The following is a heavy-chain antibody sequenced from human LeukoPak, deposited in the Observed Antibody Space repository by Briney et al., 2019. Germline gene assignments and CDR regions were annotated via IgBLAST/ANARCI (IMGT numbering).Heavy chain of an antibody. CDR2: IYHSGST. CDR1: GYSISSGYS. V-gene: IGHV4-38-2*01. CDR3: ARRITMVRGVIISLLYFDY. D-gene: IGHD3-10*01. Sequence: PSETLSLTCAVSGYSISSGYSWAWIRQPPGKGLEWIGSIYHSGSTYYNPSLKSRVTISVDTSKNQFSLKLSSVTAADTAVYYCARRITMVRGVIISLLYFDYWGQGTLVTVSS. J-gene: IGHJ4*02.